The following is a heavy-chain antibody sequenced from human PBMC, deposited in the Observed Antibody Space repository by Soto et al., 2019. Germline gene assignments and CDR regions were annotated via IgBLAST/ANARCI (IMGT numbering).Heavy chain of an antibody. V-gene: IGHV4-59*08. CDR2: IYYSGST. CDR3: ATMAVVTQGGYFDY. Sequence: QVQLQESGPGLVKPSETLSLTCTVSGGSISSYYWSWIRQPPGKGLEWIGYIYYSGSTNYNPSLKSRVTISVDTSKNQFSLKLSSVTAADTAVYYCATMAVVTQGGYFDYWGQGTLVTVSS. D-gene: IGHD2-15*01. J-gene: IGHJ4*02. CDR1: GGSISSYY.